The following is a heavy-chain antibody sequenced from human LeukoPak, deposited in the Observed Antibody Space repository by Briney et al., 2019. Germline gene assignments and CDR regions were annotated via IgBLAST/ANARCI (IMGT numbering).Heavy chain of an antibody. CDR1: GGTFSSYA. CDR2: IIPILGIA. CDR3: ASPSKYSYGYEDAFDI. V-gene: IGHV1-69*04. J-gene: IGHJ3*02. Sequence: SVKVSCKASGGTFSSYAISWVRQAPGQGLEWMGRIIPILGIANYAQKFQGRVTITADKSTSTAYMELSSLRSEDTAVYYCASPSKYSYGYEDAFDIWGQGTMVTVSS. D-gene: IGHD5-18*01.